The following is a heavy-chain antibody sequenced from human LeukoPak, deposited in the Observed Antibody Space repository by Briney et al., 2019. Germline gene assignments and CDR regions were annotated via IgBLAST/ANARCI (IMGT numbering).Heavy chain of an antibody. CDR3: AKVGVGYCSSTSCYTHYYYYYMDV. CDR1: GFTFSSYG. Sequence: GGSLRLSCAASGFTFSSYGMHWVRQAPGKGLEWVAFIRYDGSNKYYADSVKGRFTISRDNSKNTLYLQMNSLRAEDTAVYYCAKVGVGYCSSTSCYTHYYYYYMDVWGKGTTVTVSS. D-gene: IGHD2-2*02. CDR2: IRYDGSNK. J-gene: IGHJ6*03. V-gene: IGHV3-30*02.